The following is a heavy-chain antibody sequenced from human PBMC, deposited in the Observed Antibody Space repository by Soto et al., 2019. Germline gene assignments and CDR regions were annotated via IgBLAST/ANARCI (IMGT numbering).Heavy chain of an antibody. J-gene: IGHJ3*02. CDR2: IYYSGST. Sequence: SETLSITCTVSGGTISWYYWSWIRQPPGKGLEWIGYIYYSGSTNYNPSLKSRVTISVDTSKNQFSLKLSSVTAADTAVYYCARKGYCSSTSCPVGAFHIWGQGTMVTVSS. CDR1: GGTISWYY. V-gene: IGHV4-59*01. CDR3: ARKGYCSSTSCPVGAFHI. D-gene: IGHD2-2*01.